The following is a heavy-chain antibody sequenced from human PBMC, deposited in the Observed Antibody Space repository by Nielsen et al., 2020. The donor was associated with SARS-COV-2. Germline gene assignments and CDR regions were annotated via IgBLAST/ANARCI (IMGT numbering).Heavy chain of an antibody. D-gene: IGHD3-16*02. J-gene: IGHJ4*02. CDR1: GFTFSGSA. Sequence: GGSLRLSCAASGFTFSGSAMHWVRQASGKGLEWVGRIRSYANGYATAYAASVKGRFTISRDDSKNTTYLQLHRLKTEDTAVYFCTRGLSDFWGQGTLVTVSS. CDR3: TRGLSDF. CDR2: IRSYANGYAT. V-gene: IGHV3-73*01.